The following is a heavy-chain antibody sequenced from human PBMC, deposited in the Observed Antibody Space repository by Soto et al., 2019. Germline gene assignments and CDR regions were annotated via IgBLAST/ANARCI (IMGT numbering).Heavy chain of an antibody. Sequence: GGSLRLSCAASVFTFSSYGMHWVRQAPGKGLEWVAVIWYDGSNKYYADSVKGRFTISRDNSKNTLYLQMNSLRAEDTAVYYCAKEREVGHSSGHLYWGQGTLVTVSS. J-gene: IGHJ4*02. CDR2: IWYDGSNK. V-gene: IGHV3-33*06. CDR1: VFTFSSYG. D-gene: IGHD6-25*01. CDR3: AKEREVGHSSGHLY.